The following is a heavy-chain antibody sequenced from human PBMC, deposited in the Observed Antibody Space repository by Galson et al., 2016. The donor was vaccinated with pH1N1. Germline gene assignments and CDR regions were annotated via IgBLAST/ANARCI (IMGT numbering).Heavy chain of an antibody. CDR3: ARDRGSTLFHNYGMDV. D-gene: IGHD3-10*01. V-gene: IGHV6-1*01. CDR2: TYYRSKWYN. CDR1: GDSVSSTNCA. Sequence: CAISGDSVSSTNCAWDWIRQSPSRGLEWLGRTYYRSKWYNDYAVSVQSRITINPDTSKNQLSLHLNSVTPEDTAVYYCARDRGSTLFHNYGMDVWGQRTTVIGSS. J-gene: IGHJ6*02.